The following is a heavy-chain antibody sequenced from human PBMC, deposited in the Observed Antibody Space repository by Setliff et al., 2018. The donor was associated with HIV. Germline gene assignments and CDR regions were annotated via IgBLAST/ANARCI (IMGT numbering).Heavy chain of an antibody. Sequence: LRLSCAASGFTFSSYGMHWVRQAPGKGLEWVAVIWYDGSNKYYADSVKGRFTISRDNSKNTLYLQMNSLRAEDTAVYYCAKGMYYYGSGSYPLGPNDAFDIWGQGTMVTVSS. CDR1: GFTFSSYG. CDR3: AKGMYYYGSGSYPLGPNDAFDI. J-gene: IGHJ3*02. V-gene: IGHV3-33*06. D-gene: IGHD3-10*01. CDR2: IWYDGSNK.